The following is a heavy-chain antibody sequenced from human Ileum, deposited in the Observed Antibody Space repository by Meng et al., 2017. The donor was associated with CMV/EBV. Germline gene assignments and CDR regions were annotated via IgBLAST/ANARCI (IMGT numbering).Heavy chain of an antibody. V-gene: IGHV3-7*01. CDR2: IKEDGTTK. CDR1: GFTFSRYW. J-gene: IGHJ4*02. D-gene: IGHD6-6*01. Sequence: CAASGFTFSRYWMSWVRQAPGKGLEWVANIKEDGTTKYYVDSVKGRFTISRDNAENSVYLQMKSLRAEDTAVYYCARIGYRSSSNDYWGQGTLVTVSS. CDR3: ARIGYRSSSNDY.